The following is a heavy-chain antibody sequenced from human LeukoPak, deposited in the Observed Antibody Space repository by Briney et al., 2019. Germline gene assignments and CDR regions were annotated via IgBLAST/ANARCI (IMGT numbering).Heavy chain of an antibody. D-gene: IGHD4-17*01. V-gene: IGHV3-21*01. CDR1: GFTFSSYS. J-gene: IGHJ3*01. Sequence: GGSLRLSCAASGFTFSSYSMNWVRQAPGKGLEWVSSIISSVSYIYYTDSVKGRFTISRDNAKNSLYLQMNSLRAEDTAVYYCARDYHTYGDYHAFGVWGQGTMVTVSS. CDR3: ARDYHTYGDYHAFGV. CDR2: IISSVSYI.